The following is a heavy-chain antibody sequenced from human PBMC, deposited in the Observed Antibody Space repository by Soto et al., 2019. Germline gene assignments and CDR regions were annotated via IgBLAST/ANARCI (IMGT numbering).Heavy chain of an antibody. J-gene: IGHJ5*02. CDR1: GGSISSSSYG. D-gene: IGHD4-4*01. CDR2: IYYSGST. V-gene: IGHV4-39*01. Sequence: PSETLSLTCTVSGGSISSSSYGWGWIRQPPGKGLEWIGSIYYSGSTYYNPSLKSRVTVSVDTSKNQFSLKLSSVTAADTAVYYCARHPSNFWFDPWGQGTLVTVS. CDR3: ARHPSNFWFDP.